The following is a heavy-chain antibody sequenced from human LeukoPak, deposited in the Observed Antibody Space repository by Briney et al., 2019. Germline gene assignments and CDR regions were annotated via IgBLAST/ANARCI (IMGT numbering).Heavy chain of an antibody. V-gene: IGHV3-23*01. Sequence: GGALRLSCAAPGFTFSSYAMSWVRQAPGKGLEWVSAISGSGGSTYYADSVKGRFTISRDNSKNTLYLQMNSLRAEETALYYCAKEYSGYDFDYWGQGTLATVSS. CDR3: AKEYSGYDFDY. CDR1: GFTFSSYA. J-gene: IGHJ4*02. CDR2: ISGSGGST. D-gene: IGHD5-12*01.